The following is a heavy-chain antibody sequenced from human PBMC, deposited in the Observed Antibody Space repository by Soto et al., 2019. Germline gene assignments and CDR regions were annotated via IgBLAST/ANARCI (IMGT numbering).Heavy chain of an antibody. D-gene: IGHD3-9*01. V-gene: IGHV3-30*18. CDR2: LSNDGSHK. J-gene: IGHJ6*02. Sequence: PGGSLRLSCAASGFTFSSYGIHWVRQAPGKGLEWVAALSNDGSHKYYADSVKGRFTIFRDNSKNTLYLQMNSLRAEDTSVYYCAKEWGDWPYYYGMDGWGQGTTVTVSS. CDR1: GFTFSSYG. CDR3: AKEWGDWPYYYGMDG.